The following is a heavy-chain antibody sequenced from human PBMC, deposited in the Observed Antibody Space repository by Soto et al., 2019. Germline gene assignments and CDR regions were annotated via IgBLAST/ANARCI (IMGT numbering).Heavy chain of an antibody. Sequence: QGQMVQSGAEVKKPGASVKVSCKASNYSFTNYGFNWVRQAPGQGLEWMGWISAHNGNTQYARQFQGRVTMTTDTSTRTNHMELRSLRSDDTAVYYCARDVRTSYYDTRGYFYGVEIWGQGTMVTVSS. CDR3: ARDVRTSYYDTRGYFYGVEI. CDR1: NYSFTNYG. D-gene: IGHD3-22*01. CDR2: ISAHNGNT. J-gene: IGHJ3*02. V-gene: IGHV1-18*01.